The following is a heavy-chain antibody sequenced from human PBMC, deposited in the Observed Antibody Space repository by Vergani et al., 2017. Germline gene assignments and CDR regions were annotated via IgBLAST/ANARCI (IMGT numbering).Heavy chain of an antibody. J-gene: IGHJ6*02. V-gene: IGHV7-4-1*02. D-gene: IGHD6-13*01. CDR2: INSNTGNP. Sequence: QVQLVQSGSDLKKPGASVKVSCKASGYTFTSYAMNWVRQAPGQGLEWMGWINSNTGNPTYAQSFTGRFVFSFDTSLSTAYLQISSLKAEDTAVYYCAKNPARRYASSWCLYYCYYVIDGWGQGSTVTVSS. CDR1: GYTFTSYA. CDR3: AKNPARRYASSWCLYYCYYVIDG.